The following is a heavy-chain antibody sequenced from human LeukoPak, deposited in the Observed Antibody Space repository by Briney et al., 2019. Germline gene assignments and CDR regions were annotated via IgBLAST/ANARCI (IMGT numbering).Heavy chain of an antibody. CDR1: GFTFSSYG. J-gene: IGHJ4*02. Sequence: PGGSLRLSCAASGFTFSSYGMHWVRQAPGKGLEWVAVIWYDGSNKYYADSVKGRFTISRDNSKNTLYLQMNSLRAEDTAVYYCARQRQLLTFDYWGQGTPVTVSS. CDR2: IWYDGSNK. CDR3: ARQRQLLTFDY. V-gene: IGHV3-33*01. D-gene: IGHD2-2*01.